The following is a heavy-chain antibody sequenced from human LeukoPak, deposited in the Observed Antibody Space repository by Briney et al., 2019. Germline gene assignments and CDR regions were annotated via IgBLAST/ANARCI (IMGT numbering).Heavy chain of an antibody. CDR1: GNYW. CDR2: INSDGSWT. CDR3: VSFYETY. D-gene: IGHD2-2*01. V-gene: IGHV3-74*01. Sequence: GGPLRLSCAASGNYWMHWVRQAPGKGLVWVSHINSDGSWTTYVDSVKGRFTISKDNARNIVYLQMNNLRAEDTAVYYCVSFYETYWGRGTLVTVSS. J-gene: IGHJ4*02.